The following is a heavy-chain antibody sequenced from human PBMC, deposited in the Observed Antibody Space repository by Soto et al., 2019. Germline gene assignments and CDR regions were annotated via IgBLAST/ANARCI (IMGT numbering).Heavy chain of an antibody. Sequence: QRLSCSASGFTFSSYDMHWVRQGPGKGLEWVSAIGTAGDTNYAGSVKGRFTISRENAKNSLYLQMNSLRAGDTAIYFCARAIGPTLFDYWGQGTLVTVSS. CDR1: GFTFSSYD. J-gene: IGHJ4*02. CDR2: IGTAGDT. D-gene: IGHD3-22*01. CDR3: ARAIGPTLFDY. V-gene: IGHV3-13*04.